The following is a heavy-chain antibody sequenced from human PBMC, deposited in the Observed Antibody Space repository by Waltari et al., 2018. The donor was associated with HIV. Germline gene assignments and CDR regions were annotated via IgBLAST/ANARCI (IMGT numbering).Heavy chain of an antibody. CDR2: ISPYNGNT. V-gene: IGHV1-18*01. Sequence: QARLVQSGAEVKKPGASVKVSCKTSGYTFTLYGISWVRQAPGQGLEWMGWISPYNGNTYYAQNLEGRVTLPTDSARTAYMGLRSLRSDDTAVYFCAREGYYYGSGTYAPPRYYGMDVWGQGTTVTVSS. CDR1: GYTFTLYG. CDR3: AREGYYYGSGTYAPPRYYGMDV. D-gene: IGHD3-10*01. J-gene: IGHJ6*02.